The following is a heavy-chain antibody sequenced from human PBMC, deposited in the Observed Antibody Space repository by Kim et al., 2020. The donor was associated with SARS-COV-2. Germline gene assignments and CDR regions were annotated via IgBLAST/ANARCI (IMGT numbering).Heavy chain of an antibody. CDR2: IA. Sequence: IANYAQKFQGRVTITADKSTSTAYMELSSLRSEDTAVYYCARDEYGWDYWGQGTLVTVSS. CDR3: ARDEYGWDY. D-gene: IGHD3-10*01. J-gene: IGHJ4*02. V-gene: IGHV1-69*04.